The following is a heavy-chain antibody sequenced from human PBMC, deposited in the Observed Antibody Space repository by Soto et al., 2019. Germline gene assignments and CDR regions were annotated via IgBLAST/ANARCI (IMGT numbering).Heavy chain of an antibody. D-gene: IGHD3-9*01. Sequence: SETLSLTCTVSGGSISGFYWSWIRQPPGKGLEWIGYIYYTGDTNYNPSLKSRVTISVDTSKNQFSLKLSSVTAADTAVYYCARRYGDAFDIWGQGTMVTVSS. CDR1: GGSISGFY. CDR3: ARRYGDAFDI. CDR2: IYYTGDT. V-gene: IGHV4-59*01. J-gene: IGHJ3*02.